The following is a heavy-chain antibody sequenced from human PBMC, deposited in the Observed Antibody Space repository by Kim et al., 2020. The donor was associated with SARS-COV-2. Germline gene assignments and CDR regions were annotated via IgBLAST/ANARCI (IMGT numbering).Heavy chain of an antibody. Sequence: KYSQKFQGRVTITRDTSASTAYMELSSLRSEDTAVYYCATDYGDLYYFDYWGQGTLVTVSS. V-gene: IGHV1-3*01. CDR3: ATDYGDLYYFDY. D-gene: IGHD4-17*01. J-gene: IGHJ4*02.